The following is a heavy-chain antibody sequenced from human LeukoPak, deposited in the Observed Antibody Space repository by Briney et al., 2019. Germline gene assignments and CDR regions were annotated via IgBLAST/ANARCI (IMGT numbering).Heavy chain of an antibody. V-gene: IGHV1-69*05. Sequence: SVKVSCKASGGTFSSYAISWVRQAPGQGLEWMGRIIPIFGTANYARKFQGRVTITTDESTSTAYMELSSLRSEDTAVYYCAREEAGDFDYWGQGTLVTVSS. D-gene: IGHD6-13*01. CDR2: IIPIFGTA. CDR1: GGTFSSYA. CDR3: AREEAGDFDY. J-gene: IGHJ4*02.